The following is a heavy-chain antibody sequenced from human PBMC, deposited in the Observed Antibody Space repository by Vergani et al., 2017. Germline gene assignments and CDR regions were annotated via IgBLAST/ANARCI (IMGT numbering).Heavy chain of an antibody. CDR3: AAGSYAVRGVIIMYGGMDV. V-gene: IGHV1-69*02. CDR2: ISPILGIA. CDR1: GGTFSSYT. J-gene: IGHJ6*02. D-gene: IGHD3-10*02. Sequence: QVQLVQSGAEVKKPGSPVKVSCKASGGTFSSYTISWVRQAPGQGLEWMGRISPILGIANYAQKFQGRVTITADKSTSTAYMGLSSLRSEETAVYYCAAGSYAVRGVIIMYGGMDVWGQGTTVTVSS.